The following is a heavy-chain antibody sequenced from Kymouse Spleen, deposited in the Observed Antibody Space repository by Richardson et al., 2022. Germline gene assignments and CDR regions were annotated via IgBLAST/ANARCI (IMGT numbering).Heavy chain of an antibody. CDR2: IWYDGSNK. V-gene: IGHV3-33*01. CDR3: ARDTAVAGTLDAFDI. CDR1: GFTFSSYG. Sequence: QVQLVESGGGVVQPGRSLRLSCAASGFTFSSYGMHWVRQAPGKGLEWVAVIWYDGSNKYYADSVKGRFTISRDNSKNTLYLQMNSLRAEDTAVYYCARDTAVAGTLDAFDIWGQGTMVTVSS. D-gene: IGHD6-19*01. J-gene: IGHJ3*02.